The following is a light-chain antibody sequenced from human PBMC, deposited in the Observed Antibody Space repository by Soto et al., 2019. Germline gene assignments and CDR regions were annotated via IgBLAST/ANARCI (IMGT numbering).Light chain of an antibody. Sequence: EIVLTQSPGTLSLSPGERATLSCRASQSVSSSFLAGYQQKPGQAPRLLIYGASSSATGIPDRFSGSGSGTDFTLTISRLEPDDVAVYYCQQYGSSPLTFGGGTKVEIK. CDR3: QQYGSSPLT. CDR2: GAS. V-gene: IGKV3-20*01. J-gene: IGKJ4*01. CDR1: QSVSSSF.